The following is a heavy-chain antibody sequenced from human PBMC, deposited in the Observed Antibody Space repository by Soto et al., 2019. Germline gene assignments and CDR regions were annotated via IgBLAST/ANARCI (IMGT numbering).Heavy chain of an antibody. CDR3: TRGREWELLLSHY. V-gene: IGHV3-49*03. Sequence: EVQLVESGGGLVQPGRSLTLSCTTSGFTFGDYAMSWFRQAPGKGLEWVGFIRSKAYGGTTEYAASVKGRFTFSRDDSKNIAYLQMNSLKIEDTAVYYCTRGREWELLLSHYWGQGALVTVSS. CDR2: IRSKAYGGTT. CDR1: GFTFGDYA. D-gene: IGHD1-26*01. J-gene: IGHJ4*02.